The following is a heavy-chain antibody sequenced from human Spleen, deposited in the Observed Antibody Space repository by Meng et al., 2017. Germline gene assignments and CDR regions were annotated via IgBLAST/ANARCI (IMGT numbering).Heavy chain of an antibody. CDR1: GYSISSGYY. J-gene: IGHJ4*02. CDR3: ARSSSGWPKSYYFDY. CDR2: IYHIGST. D-gene: IGHD6-19*01. V-gene: IGHV4-38-2*01. Sequence: SETLSLTCAVSGYSISSGYYWGWIRQPPGKGLEWIGSIYHIGSTYYNPSLKSRVTISVDTSKNQFSLKLSSVTAADTAVYYCARSSSGWPKSYYFDYWGQGTLVTVSS.